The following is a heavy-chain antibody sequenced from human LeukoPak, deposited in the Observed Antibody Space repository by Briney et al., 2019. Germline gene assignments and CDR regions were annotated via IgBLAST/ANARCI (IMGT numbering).Heavy chain of an antibody. J-gene: IGHJ5*02. V-gene: IGHV1-8*03. CDR3: ARTYDYGDYGGEEFDP. CDR1: GYTFTNYG. CDR2: MNPNSGNT. Sequence: ASVKVSCKASGYTFTNYGISWVRQATGQGLEWMGWMNPNSGNTGYAQKFQGRVTITRNTSISTAYMELSSLRSEDTAVYYCARTYDYGDYGGEEFDPWGQGTLVTVSS. D-gene: IGHD4-17*01.